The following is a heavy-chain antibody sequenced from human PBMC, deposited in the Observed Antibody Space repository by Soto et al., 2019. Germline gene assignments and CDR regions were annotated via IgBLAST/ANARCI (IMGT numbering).Heavy chain of an antibody. CDR2: IKSKTDGGTT. D-gene: IGHD2-2*01. CDR1: GFTFSNAW. V-gene: IGHV3-15*01. Sequence: GGSLRLSCAASGFTFSNAWMSWVRQAPGKGLEWVGRIKSKTDGGTTDYTATVKGRFTISRDDSKNTMYLQMKSLKTVDIAVYFCTTGLFLYGIVVVPAAIAEVFDYWGQGTLVTVSS. CDR3: TTGLFLYGIVVVPAAIAEVFDY. J-gene: IGHJ4*02.